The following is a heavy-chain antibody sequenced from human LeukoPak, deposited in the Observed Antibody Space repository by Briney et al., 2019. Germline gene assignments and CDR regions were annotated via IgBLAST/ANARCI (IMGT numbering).Heavy chain of an antibody. CDR3: ARDVHDFWSGPRDYYYGMDV. J-gene: IGHJ6*02. V-gene: IGHV3-33*01. Sequence: PGGSLRLSCAASGFTFSSYDMHWVRQAPGKGLEWVAVIWYDGSNKYYVDSVKGRFTLSRDNSKNTLYLQMNSLRAEDTAVYYCARDVHDFWSGPRDYYYGMDVWGQGTTVTVSS. CDR2: IWYDGSNK. CDR1: GFTFSSYD. D-gene: IGHD3-3*01.